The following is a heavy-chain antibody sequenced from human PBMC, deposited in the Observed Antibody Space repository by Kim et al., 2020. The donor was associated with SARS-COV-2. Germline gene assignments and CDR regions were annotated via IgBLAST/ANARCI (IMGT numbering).Heavy chain of an antibody. J-gene: IGHJ4*02. D-gene: IGHD3-16*02. Sequence: GGSLRLSCSASGFSISNSAMHWVRQAPGEGLKSVSGISVNGGSTYFADSVQGRFTISRDTSTNTVYLQMSSLRTEDTAVYYCVKGFGGVIVRSYWGQGTLVTVSS. CDR3: VKGFGGVIVRSY. CDR1: GFSISNSA. V-gene: IGHV3-64D*06. CDR2: ISVNGGST.